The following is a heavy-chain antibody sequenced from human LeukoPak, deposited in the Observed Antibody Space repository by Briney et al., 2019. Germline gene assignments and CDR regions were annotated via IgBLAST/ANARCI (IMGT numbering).Heavy chain of an antibody. V-gene: IGHV3-23*01. D-gene: IGHD3-10*01. J-gene: IGHJ6*04. CDR1: GFTFSSYA. Sequence: GGSLRLSCAASGFTFSSYAMSWVRQAPGKGLEWVSAISGSGGSTYYADSVKGRFTISRDNSKNTLYLQMNSLRAEDTAVYYCAKDSYGSGSYYDYYYYYGMDVWGKGTTVTVSS. CDR2: ISGSGGST. CDR3: AKDSYGSGSYYDYYYYYGMDV.